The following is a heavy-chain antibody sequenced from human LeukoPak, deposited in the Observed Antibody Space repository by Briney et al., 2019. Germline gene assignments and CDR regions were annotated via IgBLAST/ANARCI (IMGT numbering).Heavy chain of an antibody. CDR3: ARAGVVVPAAIDY. CDR2: VNHSGST. Sequence: SETLSLTCAVYGGSFSGYYWSWIRQPPGKGLEWIGEVNHSGSTNYNPSLKSRVTISVDTSKNQFSLKLSSVTAADTAVYYCARAGVVVPAAIDYWGQGTLVTVSS. CDR1: GGSFSGYY. V-gene: IGHV4-34*09. J-gene: IGHJ4*02. D-gene: IGHD2-2*01.